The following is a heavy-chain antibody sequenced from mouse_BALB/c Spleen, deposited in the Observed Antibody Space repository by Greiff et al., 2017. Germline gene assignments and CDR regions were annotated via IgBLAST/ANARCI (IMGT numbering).Heavy chain of an antibody. CDR3: ATGGYAMDY. Sequence: EVKLVESGPGLVKPSQSLSLTCTVTGYSITSDYAWNWIRQFPGNKLEWMGYISYSGSTSYNPSLKSRISITRDTSKNQFFLQLNSVTTEDTATYYCATGGYAMDYWGQGTSVTVSS. V-gene: IGHV3-2*02. D-gene: IGHD1-1*02. J-gene: IGHJ4*01. CDR1: GYSITSDYA. CDR2: ISYSGST.